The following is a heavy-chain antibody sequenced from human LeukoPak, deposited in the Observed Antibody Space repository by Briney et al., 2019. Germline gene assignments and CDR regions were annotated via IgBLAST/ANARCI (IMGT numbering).Heavy chain of an antibody. CDR1: GGSISSYY. V-gene: IGHV4-59*01. D-gene: IGHD3-3*01. Sequence: SETLSLTCTVSGGSISSYYWSWIRQPPGKGLKWIVYIYYSGSTNYNPSLKSRVTISVDTSKNQFSLKLSSVTAADTAVYYCARGYDFWSGDYTPHYYYYYMDVWGKGTTVTVSS. J-gene: IGHJ6*03. CDR2: IYYSGST. CDR3: ARGYDFWSGDYTPHYYYYYMDV.